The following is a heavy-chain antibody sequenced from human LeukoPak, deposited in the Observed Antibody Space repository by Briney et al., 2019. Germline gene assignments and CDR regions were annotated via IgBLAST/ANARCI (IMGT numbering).Heavy chain of an antibody. V-gene: IGHV1-2*02. J-gene: IGHJ5*02. CDR1: GYSFTDYY. CDR2: INPNSGGT. Sequence: ASVKVSCKTSGYSFTDYYMHWVRQAPGQGLEWMGWINPNSGGTSSAQKFQGRVTMTRDTSITTVYMEVSWLTADDTAIYYCARADRLDGGPYLIGPWGQGTLVTVSS. D-gene: IGHD2-21*01. CDR3: ARADRLDGGPYLIGP.